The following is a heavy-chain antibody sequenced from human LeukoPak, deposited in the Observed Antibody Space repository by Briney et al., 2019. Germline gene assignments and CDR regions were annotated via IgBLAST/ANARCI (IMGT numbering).Heavy chain of an antibody. J-gene: IGHJ4*02. D-gene: IGHD2-2*01. CDR1: GDSISSYY. CDR3: ARVGRGGVVSAATEYFDY. Sequence: SETLSLTCTVSGDSISSYYWSWIRQPPGKGLEWIGYIYYSGSTNYNPSLKSRVTISVDTSKNQFSLKLSSVTAADTAVYYCARVGRGGVVSAATEYFDYWGQGTLVTVSS. CDR2: IYYSGST. V-gene: IGHV4-59*01.